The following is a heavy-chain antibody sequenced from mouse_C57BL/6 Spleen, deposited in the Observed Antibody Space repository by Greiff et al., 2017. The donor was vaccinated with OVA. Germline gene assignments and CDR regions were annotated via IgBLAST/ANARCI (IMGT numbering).Heavy chain of an antibody. V-gene: IGHV1-76*01. CDR1: GYTFTDYY. Sequence: VKLMESGAELVRPGASVKLSCKASGYTFTDYYINWVKQRPGQGLEWIARIYPGSGNTYYNEKFKGKATLTAEKSSSTAYMQLSSLTSEDSAVYFCARGNGYYDYFDYWGQGTTLTVSS. J-gene: IGHJ2*01. CDR2: IYPGSGNT. CDR3: ARGNGYYDYFDY. D-gene: IGHD2-3*01.